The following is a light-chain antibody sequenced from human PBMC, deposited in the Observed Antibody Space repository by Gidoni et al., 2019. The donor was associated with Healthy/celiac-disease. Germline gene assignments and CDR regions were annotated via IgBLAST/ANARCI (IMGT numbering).Light chain of an antibody. CDR3: CSYAGSSTFV. CDR1: SSDVGSYNL. V-gene: IGLV2-23*03. Sequence: QSALTQPASVSGSPGQAITISCTGPSSDVGSYNLVPWYQQHPGKAPKLMIYEGSKRPSGVSTLFSGSKSGNTASLTISGLQAEDEADYYCCSYAGSSTFVLGGGTKLTVL. J-gene: IGLJ2*01. CDR2: EGS.